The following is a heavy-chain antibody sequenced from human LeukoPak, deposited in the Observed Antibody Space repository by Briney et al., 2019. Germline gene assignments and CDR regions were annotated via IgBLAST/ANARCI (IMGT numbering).Heavy chain of an antibody. J-gene: IGHJ5*02. CDR1: GGSISSSSYY. V-gene: IGHV4-39*01. CDR2: IYYSRST. CDR3: ARHSQWEPGRNWFDP. Sequence: KPSETLSLTCTVSGGSISSSSYYWGWIRQPPGKGLEWIGSIYYSRSTYYNPSLKSRVTISADTSKNQFSLKLSSVTAADTAVYYCARHSQWEPGRNWFDPWGQGTLVTVSS. D-gene: IGHD1-26*01.